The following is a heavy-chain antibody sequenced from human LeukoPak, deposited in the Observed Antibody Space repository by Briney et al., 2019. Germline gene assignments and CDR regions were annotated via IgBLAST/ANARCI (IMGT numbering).Heavy chain of an antibody. J-gene: IGHJ4*02. D-gene: IGHD6-13*01. Sequence: ASVKVSCKASGYTFTSYGISWVRQAPGQGLEWMGWISAYNGNTNYAQKLQGRVTMTTDTSTSTAYMELGSLRSDDTAVYYCARERTPFGAAAGTCDYWGQGTLVTVSS. V-gene: IGHV1-18*01. CDR1: GYTFTSYG. CDR3: ARERTPFGAAAGTCDY. CDR2: ISAYNGNT.